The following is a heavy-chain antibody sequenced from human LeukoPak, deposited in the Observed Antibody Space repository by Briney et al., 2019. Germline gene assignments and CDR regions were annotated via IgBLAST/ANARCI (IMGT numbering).Heavy chain of an antibody. CDR1: GFTFSSYE. J-gene: IGHJ4*02. CDR3: ASSTAIGY. Sequence: GGSLRLSCAASGFTFSSYEMNWVRQAPGKGLEWVSYISGSGRTIYYADSVKGRFTISRDNAKNSLYLQMNSLRTEDTAVYYCASSTAIGYWGQGTLVTVSS. CDR2: ISGSGRTI. V-gene: IGHV3-48*03.